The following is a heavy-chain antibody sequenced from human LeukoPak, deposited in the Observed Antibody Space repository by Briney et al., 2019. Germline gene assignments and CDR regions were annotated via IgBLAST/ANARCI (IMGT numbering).Heavy chain of an antibody. Sequence: SETLSLXCTVSGGSISSYYWSWIRRPPGKGLEWIGYIYYSGSTDYNPSLKSRVTISVDTSKNQFSLKLSSVTAADTAVYYCARYDSSGYYFDYWGQGTLVTVSS. CDR2: IYYSGST. CDR3: ARYDSSGYYFDY. D-gene: IGHD3-22*01. CDR1: GGSISSYY. J-gene: IGHJ4*02. V-gene: IGHV4-59*01.